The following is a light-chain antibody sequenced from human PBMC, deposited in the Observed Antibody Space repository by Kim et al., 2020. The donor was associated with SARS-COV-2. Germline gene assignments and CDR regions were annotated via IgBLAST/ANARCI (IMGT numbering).Light chain of an antibody. CDR3: QVWDSSSDHPV. J-gene: IGLJ3*02. CDR2: YDS. V-gene: IGLV3-21*04. CDR1: NIGSKS. Sequence: AQGKTARSTCGGNNIGSKSVHWYQQKPGQAPVLVIYYDSDRPSGIPERFSGSNSGNTATLTISRVEAGDEADYYCQVWDSSSDHPVFGGGTKVTVL.